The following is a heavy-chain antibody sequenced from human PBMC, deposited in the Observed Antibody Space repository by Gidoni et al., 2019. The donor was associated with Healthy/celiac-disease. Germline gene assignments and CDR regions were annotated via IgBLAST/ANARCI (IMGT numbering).Heavy chain of an antibody. CDR2: ISSSSSTI. CDR3: ASSGYYYGSGSYGDY. Sequence: EVQLVGSGGGLVQPGGSLRLSCAASGCTFSSYSMTWVRQAPGKGLEWVSYISSSSSTIYYADSVKGRFTISRDNAKNSLYLQMNSLRAEDTAVYYCASSGYYYGSGSYGDYWGQGTLVTVSS. D-gene: IGHD3-10*01. V-gene: IGHV3-48*01. CDR1: GCTFSSYS. J-gene: IGHJ4*02.